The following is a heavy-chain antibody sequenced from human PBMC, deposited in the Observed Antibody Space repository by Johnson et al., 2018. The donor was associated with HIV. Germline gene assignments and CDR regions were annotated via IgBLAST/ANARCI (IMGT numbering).Heavy chain of an antibody. Sequence: QVQLVESGGGVVQPGRSLRLSCAASGFTFSSYAMHWVRQAPGKGLEWVAVISYDGSNKYYADSVKGRVTISSDNSTNTLYLQMNSLRAEDTAVYYCARDRYPRRYFDWLFDAFDIWGQGTMVTVSS. J-gene: IGHJ3*02. V-gene: IGHV3-30*04. D-gene: IGHD3-9*01. CDR1: GFTFSSYA. CDR2: ISYDGSNK. CDR3: ARDRYPRRYFDWLFDAFDI.